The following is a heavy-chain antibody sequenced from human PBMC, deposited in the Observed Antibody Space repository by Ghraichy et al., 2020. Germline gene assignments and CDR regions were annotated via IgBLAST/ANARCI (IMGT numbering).Heavy chain of an antibody. J-gene: IGHJ4*02. Sequence: GGSLRLSCAASGFTFDDYTMHWVRQAPGKGLEWVSLISWDGGSTYYADSVKGRFTISRDNSKNSLYLQMNSLRTEDTALYYCAKDIRVGQHLGGFDYWGQGTLVTVSS. CDR2: ISWDGGST. CDR1: GFTFDDYT. CDR3: AKDIRVGQHLGGFDY. V-gene: IGHV3-43*01. D-gene: IGHD6-13*01.